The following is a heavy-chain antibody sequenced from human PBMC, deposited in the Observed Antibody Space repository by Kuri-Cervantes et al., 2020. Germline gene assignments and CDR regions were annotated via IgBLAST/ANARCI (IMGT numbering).Heavy chain of an antibody. D-gene: IGHD5-18*01. CDR2: SNHSGNT. Sequence: SETLSLTCAVYGGSFSAYYWSWIRQPPGKGLEWIGESNHSGNTNYNPSLKSRVTISVDTSKNQFSLKLSSVTAADTAVYYCARQRVAMVYYYYYMDVWGKGTTVTVSS. J-gene: IGHJ6*03. CDR1: GGSFSAYY. CDR3: ARQRVAMVYYYYYMDV. V-gene: IGHV4-34*01.